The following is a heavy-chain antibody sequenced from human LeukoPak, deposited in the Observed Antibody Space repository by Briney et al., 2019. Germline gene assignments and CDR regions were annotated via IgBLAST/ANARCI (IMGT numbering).Heavy chain of an antibody. J-gene: IGHJ6*03. D-gene: IGHD6-13*01. CDR1: GGSISSYY. CDR3: ARQSWQQLQNYMDV. V-gene: IGHV4-59*01. Sequence: PSETLSLTCTVSGGSISSYYWSWIRQPPGKGLEWIGYIYYSGSTNYNPSLKRRVTISVDTSKNQFSLKLSSVTAADTAVYYCARQSWQQLQNYMDVWGKGTTVTVSS. CDR2: IYYSGST.